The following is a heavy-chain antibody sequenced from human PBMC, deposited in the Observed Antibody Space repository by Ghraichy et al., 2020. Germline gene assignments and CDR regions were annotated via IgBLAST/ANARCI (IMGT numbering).Heavy chain of an antibody. CDR3: AKDQWQLWPYYYYGMDV. V-gene: IGHV3-30*18. Sequence: GGSLRLSCAASGFTFSSYGMHWVRQAPGKGLEWVAVISYDGSNKYYADSVKGRFTISRDNSKNTLYLQMNSLRAEDTAVYYCAKDQWQLWPYYYYGMDVWGQGTTVTVSS. CDR1: GFTFSSYG. D-gene: IGHD5-18*01. J-gene: IGHJ6*02. CDR2: ISYDGSNK.